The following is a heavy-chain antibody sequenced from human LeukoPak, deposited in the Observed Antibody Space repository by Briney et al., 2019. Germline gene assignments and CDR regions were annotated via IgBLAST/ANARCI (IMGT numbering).Heavy chain of an antibody. CDR1: GFTFSSHW. CDR3: ARTQQLVFFDY. Sequence: GGSLRLSCAASGFTFSSHWMSWVRQAPGKGLEWVANIKQDGSEKYYVDSEKGRFTISRDNAKNSLYLQMNSLRAEDTAVYYCARTQQLVFFDYWGQGTLVTVSS. CDR2: IKQDGSEK. V-gene: IGHV3-7*01. D-gene: IGHD6-13*01. J-gene: IGHJ4*02.